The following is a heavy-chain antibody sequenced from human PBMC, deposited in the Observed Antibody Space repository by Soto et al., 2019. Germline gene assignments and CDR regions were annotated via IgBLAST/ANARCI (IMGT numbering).Heavy chain of an antibody. Sequence: PGESLKISCXGSGYSFTDYWIGWVSQMPGKGLEWMGIIFPGDSDTRYSPSFQGQVTISADKSINTAYLQWRSLRASDTAMYYCARLRGREGFLSDYWGQGTLVTVSS. CDR3: ARLRGREGFLSDY. J-gene: IGHJ4*02. CDR2: IFPGDSDT. V-gene: IGHV5-51*01. CDR1: GYSFTDYW.